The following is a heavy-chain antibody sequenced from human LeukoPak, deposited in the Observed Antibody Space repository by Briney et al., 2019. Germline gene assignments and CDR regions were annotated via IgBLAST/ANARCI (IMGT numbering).Heavy chain of an antibody. CDR1: GYTFTGYY. J-gene: IGHJ4*02. V-gene: IGHV1-2*06. D-gene: IGHD2-2*01. Sequence: ASVKVSCKASGYTFTGYYMHWVRQAPGQGLEWMGRINPNSGGTNYAQKFQGRVTRTRDTSISTAYMELSRLRSDDTAVYYCARGKIVVVPAAITEEYDYWGQGTLVTVSS. CDR3: ARGKIVVVPAAITEEYDY. CDR2: INPNSGGT.